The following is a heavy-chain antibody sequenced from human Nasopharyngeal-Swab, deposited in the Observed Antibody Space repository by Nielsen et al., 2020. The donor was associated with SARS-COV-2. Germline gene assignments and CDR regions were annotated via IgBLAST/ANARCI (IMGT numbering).Heavy chain of an antibody. CDR1: GFTFSTYW. J-gene: IGHJ3*01. D-gene: IGHD2-21*01. V-gene: IGHV3-74*01. Sequence: GGSLRLSCAASGFTFSTYWMHWVRQPPGKGLLWVSRIDTDGTITDYADSVKGRFTISRDSSTNTLYLQMNNVRAEDTAVYYCARHGAGDARRAFDVWGQGTLVTVSS. CDR2: IDTDGTIT. CDR3: ARHGAGDARRAFDV.